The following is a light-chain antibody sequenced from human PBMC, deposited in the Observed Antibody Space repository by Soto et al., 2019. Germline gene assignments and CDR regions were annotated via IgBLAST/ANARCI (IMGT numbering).Light chain of an antibody. J-gene: IGKJ1*01. Sequence: EIVLTQSPGTLSLSPGERATLSCRASQSVSSIYLGWYQQKPGQAPRLLIYGTSSRATGIPDRFSGSGSGTDFTLTISRLEPEDFVVYYCQQYGSSPGTFGQGTKV. CDR2: GTS. V-gene: IGKV3-20*01. CDR3: QQYGSSPGT. CDR1: QSVSSIY.